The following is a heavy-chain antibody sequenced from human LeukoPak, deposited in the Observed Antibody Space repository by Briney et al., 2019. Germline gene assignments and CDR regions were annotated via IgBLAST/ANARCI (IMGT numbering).Heavy chain of an antibody. D-gene: IGHD3-10*01. J-gene: IGHJ4*02. V-gene: IGHV3-23*01. CDR1: GFTFSTSA. CDR3: AKGSF. CDR2: ISESGGST. Sequence: PPGRSLRLSCVVSGFTFSTSAMSWVRQAPGKGLEWVSGISESGGSTYYADSVKGRFTSSRDNSKNTLYLQMNNLRAEDTAAYYCAKGSFWGQGTLVTVSS.